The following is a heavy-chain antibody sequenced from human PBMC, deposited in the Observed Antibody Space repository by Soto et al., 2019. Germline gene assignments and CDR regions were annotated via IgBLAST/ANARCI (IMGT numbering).Heavy chain of an antibody. CDR3: ARERGYYGSGSYSYYYYYGMDV. Sequence: ASVKVSCKASGYIFTSYGISWVRQAPGQGLEWMGWISAYNGNTNYAQKLQGRVTMTTDTSTSTAYMELRSLRSDDTAVYYCARERGYYGSGSYSYYYYYGMDVWGQGTTVTVSS. CDR2: ISAYNGNT. CDR1: GYIFTSYG. J-gene: IGHJ6*02. D-gene: IGHD3-10*01. V-gene: IGHV1-18*04.